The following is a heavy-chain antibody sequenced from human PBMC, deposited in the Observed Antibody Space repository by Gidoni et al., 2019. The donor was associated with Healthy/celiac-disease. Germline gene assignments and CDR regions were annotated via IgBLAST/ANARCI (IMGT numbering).Heavy chain of an antibody. J-gene: IGHJ5*02. CDR2: INSDGSST. V-gene: IGHV3-74*01. D-gene: IGHD3-3*01. CDR3: ARVRVWSGYSPNWFDP. Sequence: EVQLVESGGGLVQPGGSLSLSCAASGFTFSSHWMHWVRQAPGKVLVWVSRINSDGSSTSYADSVKGRFTISRDNAKNTLYLQMNSLRAEDTAVYYCARVRVWSGYSPNWFDPWGQGTLVTVSS. CDR1: GFTFSSHW.